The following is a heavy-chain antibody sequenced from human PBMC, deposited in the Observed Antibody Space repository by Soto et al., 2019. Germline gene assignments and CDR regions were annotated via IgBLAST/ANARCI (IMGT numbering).Heavy chain of an antibody. D-gene: IGHD3-3*01. CDR1: GYTFTSYD. CDR3: ARIHYDFWSGYPWNDAFDI. V-gene: IGHV1-8*01. Sequence: ASVKVSCKASGYTFTSYDINWVRQATGQGLELMVCMNPNSCNTGYAQKFQGRVTMTRNTSISTAYMELSSLRSEDTAVYFFARIHYDFWSGYPWNDAFDIWGQGTMVTVSS. CDR2: MNPNSCNT. J-gene: IGHJ3*02.